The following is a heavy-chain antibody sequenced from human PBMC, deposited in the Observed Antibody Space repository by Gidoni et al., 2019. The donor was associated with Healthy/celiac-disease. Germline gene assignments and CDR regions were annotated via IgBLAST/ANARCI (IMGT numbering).Heavy chain of an antibody. Sequence: EVQLVESGGGLVQPGRSLRLSCAASGFPFADYAMHWVRQAPGKGLEWVSGISWNSGSIGYADSVKGRFTISRDNAKNSLYLQMNSLRAEDTALYYCAKASITMIVGTRFDYWGQGTLVTVSS. CDR1: GFPFADYA. V-gene: IGHV3-9*01. J-gene: IGHJ4*02. CDR2: ISWNSGSI. D-gene: IGHD3-22*01. CDR3: AKASITMIVGTRFDY.